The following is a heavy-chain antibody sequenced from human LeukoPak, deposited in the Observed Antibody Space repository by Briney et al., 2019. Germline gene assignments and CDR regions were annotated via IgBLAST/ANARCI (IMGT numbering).Heavy chain of an antibody. CDR1: GYTFTSYA. J-gene: IGHJ5*02. Sequence: ASVKVSCKASGYTFTSYAMNWVRQAPGQGLEWMGWINTNTGNPTYAQGFTGRFVFSLDTSVSTAYLQISSLKAEDTAVYYCASYGSLLWFGTNNWFAPWGQGPLVTVSS. CDR2: INTNTGNP. CDR3: ASYGSLLWFGTNNWFAP. V-gene: IGHV7-4-1*02. D-gene: IGHD3-10*01.